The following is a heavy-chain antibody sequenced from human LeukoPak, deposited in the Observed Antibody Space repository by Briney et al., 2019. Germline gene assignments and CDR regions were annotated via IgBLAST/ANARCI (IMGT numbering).Heavy chain of an antibody. V-gene: IGHV5-51*01. D-gene: IGHD3-22*01. J-gene: IGHJ3*02. CDR2: IYPGDSDT. CDR3: ARQEGYYYDSSGYYAVVGDAFDI. Sequence: GESLKISCMGSGYSFTNYWIVWVRQMPGKGLEWMGIIYPGDSDTRYSPSFQGQVTISADKSISTAYLQWSSLKASDTAMYYCARQEGYYYDSSGYYAVVGDAFDIWGQGTMVTVSS. CDR1: GYSFTNYW.